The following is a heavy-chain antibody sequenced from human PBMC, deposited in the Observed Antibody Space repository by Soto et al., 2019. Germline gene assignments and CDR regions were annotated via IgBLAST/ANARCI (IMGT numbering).Heavy chain of an antibody. J-gene: IGHJ4*02. CDR1: GSTFSSSA. CDR2: ISDGADGT. V-gene: IGHV3-23*01. CDR3: AREDNNCFDY. Sequence: GGSLRLSCAASGSTFSSSAMTWVRQAPGKGLEWISSISDGADGTYYADSVKGRFTISRDSSKNTLSLQMNSLRADDTAVYYCAREDNNCFDYWGQGTLVTVSS. D-gene: IGHD1-20*01.